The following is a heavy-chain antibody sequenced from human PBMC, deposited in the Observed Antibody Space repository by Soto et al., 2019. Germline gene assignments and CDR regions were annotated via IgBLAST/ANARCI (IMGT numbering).Heavy chain of an antibody. CDR3: AKDRWLQFRYFDY. CDR2: ISWNSGSI. CDR1: GFTFDDYA. V-gene: IGHV3-9*01. Sequence: EVQLVESGGGLVQPGRSLRLSCAASGFTFDDYAMHWVRQAPGKGLEWVSGISWNSGSIGYADSVKGRFTISRDNAKNSLYLQMNSLRAEDTALYYCAKDRWLQFRYFDYWGQGTLVTVSS. J-gene: IGHJ4*02. D-gene: IGHD5-12*01.